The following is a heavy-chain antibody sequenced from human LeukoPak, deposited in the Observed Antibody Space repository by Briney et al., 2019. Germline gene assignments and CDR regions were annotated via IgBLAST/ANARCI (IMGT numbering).Heavy chain of an antibody. CDR1: GYTFNISY. CDR3: ARAYYESSAYRHAVYFDY. J-gene: IGHJ4*02. D-gene: IGHD3-22*01. V-gene: IGHV1-46*02. CDR2: INPSDDST. Sequence: ASVTVSCTASGYTFNISYMHWVRQAPGQGLEWMGIINPSDDSTRYAQKFQGRVTMTKDTSTNTVYMHLSSLSSDDTAVYYCARAYYESSAYRHAVYFDYWGQGTLVTVSS.